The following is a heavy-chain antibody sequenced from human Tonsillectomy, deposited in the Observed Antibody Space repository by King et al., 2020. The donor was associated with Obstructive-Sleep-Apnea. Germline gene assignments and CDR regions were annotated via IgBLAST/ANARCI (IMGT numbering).Heavy chain of an antibody. CDR3: ARTRGALWFGESFDY. V-gene: IGHV4-59*08. CDR1: GGSISSYY. J-gene: IGHJ4*02. D-gene: IGHD3-10*01. CDR2: IYYSGST. Sequence: VQLQESGPGLVKPSETLSLTCTVSGGSISSYYWRWIRPPPGKGLEWIGYIYYSGSTNYNPSLKSRVTISVDTSKNQFSLKLSSVTAADTAVYYCARTRGALWFGESFDYWGQGTLVTVSS.